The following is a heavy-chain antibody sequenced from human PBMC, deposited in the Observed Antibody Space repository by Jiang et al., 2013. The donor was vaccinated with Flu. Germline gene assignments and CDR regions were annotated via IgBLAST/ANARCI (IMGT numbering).Heavy chain of an antibody. CDR1: SSYA. CDR2: INPIFGTT. Sequence: SSYAMNWVRQAPGQGLEWMGGINPIFGTTDYAQKFQGRVTIIADKSTSTAYMDLSSLKIEDTAVYYCARSSWGYNCGPFEYWGQGTLVTVSS. D-gene: IGHD2-21*01. CDR3: ARSSWGYNCGPFEY. J-gene: IGHJ4*02. V-gene: IGHV1-69*06.